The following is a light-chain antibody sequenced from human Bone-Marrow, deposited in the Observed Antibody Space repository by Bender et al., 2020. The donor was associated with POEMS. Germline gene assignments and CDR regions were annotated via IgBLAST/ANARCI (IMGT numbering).Light chain of an antibody. J-gene: IGLJ2*01. CDR1: TSYA. CDR2: GNN. V-gene: IGLV1-40*01. Sequence: QSVLRQPPSVSGAPGQRVTISCTGTTSYAVNWYQQLPGTAPTLLVYGNNNRPSGVPDRFSGSKSGTSASLAITGLQAEDEAEYHCQSYDSSLSGSVVFGGGTKLTVL. CDR3: QSYDSSLSGSVV.